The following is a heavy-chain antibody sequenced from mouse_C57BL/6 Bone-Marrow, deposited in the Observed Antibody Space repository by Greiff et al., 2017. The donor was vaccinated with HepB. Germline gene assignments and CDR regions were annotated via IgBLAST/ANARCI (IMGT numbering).Heavy chain of an antibody. J-gene: IGHJ4*01. V-gene: IGHV1-42*01. CDR3: ARYYYGSSYPYSYAMDY. D-gene: IGHD1-1*01. CDR1: GYSFTGYY. CDR2: INPSTGGT. Sequence: VQLQQSGPELVKPGASVKISCKASGYSFTGYYMNWVKQSPEKSLEWIGEINPSTGGTTYNQKFKAKATLTVDKSSSTAYMQLKSLTSEDSAVYYSARYYYGSSYPYSYAMDYWGQGTSVTVSS.